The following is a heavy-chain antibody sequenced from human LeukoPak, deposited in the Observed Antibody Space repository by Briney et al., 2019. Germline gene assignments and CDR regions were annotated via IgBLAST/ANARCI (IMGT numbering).Heavy chain of an antibody. CDR1: GYTFTGYY. CDR2: IIPIFGTA. V-gene: IGHV1-69*05. D-gene: IGHD3-10*01. CDR3: ARGDSESSHAFDI. Sequence: GASVKVSCKASGYTFTGYYMHWVRQAPGQGLEWMGGIIPIFGTANYAQKFQGRVTITTDESTSTAYMELSSLRSEDTAVYYCARGDSESSHAFDIWGQGTMVTVSS. J-gene: IGHJ3*02.